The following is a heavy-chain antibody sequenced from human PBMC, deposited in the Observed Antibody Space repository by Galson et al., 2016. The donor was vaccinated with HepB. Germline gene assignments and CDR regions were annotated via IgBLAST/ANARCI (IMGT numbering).Heavy chain of an antibody. CDR2: IYNSGST. CDR1: GGSISSYY. D-gene: IGHD3-10*01. CDR3: ARDPPAYYGSGGY. Sequence: TLSLTCSVSGGSISSYYWSWIRQPPGKGLEWIGYIYNSGSTNYSPSLKSRVTISVDTSKNQFSLKLSSVTAADTAVYYCARDPPAYYGSGGYWGQGSLVTVSS. V-gene: IGHV4-59*01. J-gene: IGHJ4*02.